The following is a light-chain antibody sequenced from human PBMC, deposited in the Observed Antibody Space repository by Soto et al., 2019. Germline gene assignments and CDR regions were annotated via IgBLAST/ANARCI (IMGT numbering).Light chain of an antibody. Sequence: QPVLTQPPSASGTPGQRVTISCSGSSSNIGSSPVNWYQQLPGTAPKLVIYTNNQRPSGVPDRFSGSKSGTSASLAISGLQSEDEAVYHCATWDDSLSGYVFGTGTKLT. CDR2: TNN. V-gene: IGLV1-44*01. J-gene: IGLJ1*01. CDR1: SSNIGSSP. CDR3: ATWDDSLSGYV.